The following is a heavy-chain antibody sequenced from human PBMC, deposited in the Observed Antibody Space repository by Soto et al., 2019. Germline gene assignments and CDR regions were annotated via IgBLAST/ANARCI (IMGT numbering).Heavy chain of an antibody. D-gene: IGHD6-19*01. CDR2: ISGSGGST. CDR1: GFTFSSYA. CDR3: AMPSFTLYSSGWYYFDY. Sequence: GGSLRLSCAASGFTFSSYAMSWVRQAPGKGLEWVSAISGSGGSTYYADSVKGRFTISRDNSKNTLYLQMNSLRAEDTAVYYCAMPSFTLYSSGWYYFDYWGQGTLVTVSS. V-gene: IGHV3-23*01. J-gene: IGHJ4*02.